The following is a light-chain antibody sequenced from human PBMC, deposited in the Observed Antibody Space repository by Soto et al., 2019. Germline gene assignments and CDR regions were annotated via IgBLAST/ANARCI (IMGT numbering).Light chain of an antibody. V-gene: IGKV1-27*01. J-gene: IGKJ3*01. CDR3: QKYNSAPEA. Sequence: DIQMTQSPSSLSASIGDRVTITCRASQGISNYLAWHQQKPGKAPKVLIYATSNLHSGVPSRFSGSRSGTDFTLTISSLQPEDVATYYCQKYNSAPEAFGPGTKVDIK. CDR1: QGISNY. CDR2: ATS.